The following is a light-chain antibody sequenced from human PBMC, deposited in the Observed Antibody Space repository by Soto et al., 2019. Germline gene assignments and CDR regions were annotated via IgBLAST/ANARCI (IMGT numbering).Light chain of an antibody. V-gene: IGKV3-15*01. J-gene: IGKJ1*01. CDR1: QSVSSD. CDR2: GAS. Sequence: EIVMTQSPATLSVSPGERATLSCRASQSVSSDLAWYHQKPGQAPRLLIYGASTRATGIPARFSGSGSGTEFTLTINSLQSEDFAVYYCQQYGSSGTFXQGTKVDIK. CDR3: QQYGSSGT.